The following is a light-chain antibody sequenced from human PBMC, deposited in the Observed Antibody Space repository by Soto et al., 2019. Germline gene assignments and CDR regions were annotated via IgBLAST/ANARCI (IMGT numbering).Light chain of an antibody. CDR3: ATWDDTLHGDV. CDR1: SDHSSYA. Sequence: QSVLTQSPSASASLGASVKLTCTLSSDHSSYAIAWHQQQPEKGPRHLMMLNSDGSHRKGDGIPDRFSGSSSGAERYLTISSLQSEDEADYYCATWDDTLHGDVFGAGTKLTVL. CDR2: LNSDGSH. J-gene: IGLJ1*01. V-gene: IGLV4-69*01.